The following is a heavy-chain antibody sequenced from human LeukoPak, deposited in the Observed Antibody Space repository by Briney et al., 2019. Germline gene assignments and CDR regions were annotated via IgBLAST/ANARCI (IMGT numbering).Heavy chain of an antibody. CDR1: GGTFSSYA. CDR3: ARDGYYGSGSYYENSGFDY. CDR2: IIPIFGTA. J-gene: IGHJ4*02. D-gene: IGHD3-10*01. Sequence: GSSVKVSCKASGGTFSSYAISWVRQAPGQGLEWMGGIIPIFGTANYAQKFQGRVTMTTDTSTSTAYMELRSLRSDDTAVYYCARDGYYGSGSYYENSGFDYWGQGTLVTVSS. V-gene: IGHV1-69*05.